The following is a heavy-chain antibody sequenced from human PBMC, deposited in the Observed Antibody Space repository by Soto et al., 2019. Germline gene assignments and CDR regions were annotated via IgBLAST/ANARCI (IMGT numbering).Heavy chain of an antibody. CDR1: GFTFSSYG. D-gene: IGHD1-26*01. J-gene: IGHJ4*02. Sequence: PGGSLRLSCAASGFTFSSYGMHWVRQAPGKGLEWVAVISYDGSNKYYADSVKGRFTISRDNSKNTLYLQMNSLRAEDTAVYYCAKVPVGATYYFDYWGQGTLVTVSS. CDR3: AKVPVGATYYFDY. V-gene: IGHV3-30*18. CDR2: ISYDGSNK.